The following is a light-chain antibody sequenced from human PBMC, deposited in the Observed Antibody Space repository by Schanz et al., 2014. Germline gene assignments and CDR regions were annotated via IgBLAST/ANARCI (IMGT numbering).Light chain of an antibody. J-gene: IGKJ2*01. Sequence: EIVLTQSPATLSVSPGERATLSCRASQSVSSNLAWYQQKPGQAPRLLIYGASTRATGIPARFSGSGSGTEFTLTISSLQSEDFAVYYCQRHGSSPLYTFGQGTKVEIK. CDR1: QSVSSN. CDR3: QRHGSSPLYT. V-gene: IGKV3-15*01. CDR2: GAS.